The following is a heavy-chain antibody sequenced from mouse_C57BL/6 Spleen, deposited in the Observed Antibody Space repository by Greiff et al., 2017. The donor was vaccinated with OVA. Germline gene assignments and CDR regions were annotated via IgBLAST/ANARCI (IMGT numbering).Heavy chain of an antibody. CDR2: ISSGSSTI. CDR1: GFTFSDYG. CDR3: ARPRDPAWFAY. J-gene: IGHJ3*01. V-gene: IGHV5-17*01. Sequence: DVMLVESGGGLVKPGGSLKLSCAASGFTFSDYGMHWVRQAPEKGLEWVAYISSGSSTIYYADTVKGRFTISRDNAKNTLFLQMTSLRSEDTAMYYCARPRDPAWFAYWGQGTLVTVSA.